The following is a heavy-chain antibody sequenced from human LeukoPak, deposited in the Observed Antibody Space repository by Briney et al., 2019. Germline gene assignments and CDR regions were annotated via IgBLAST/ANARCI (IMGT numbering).Heavy chain of an antibody. CDR2: ISRSSSYI. CDR3: ARDSRYCGGDCYETDAFDI. J-gene: IGHJ3*02. CDR1: GFTFSSYS. D-gene: IGHD2-21*02. V-gene: IGHV3-21*01. Sequence: NPGGSLRLSCAASGFTFSSYSMNWVRQAPGKGLEWVASISRSSSYIYYGDSVRGRFTISRDNAKNSLYLQMNSLRAEDTAVYYCARDSRYCGGDCYETDAFDIWGQGPMVTVSS.